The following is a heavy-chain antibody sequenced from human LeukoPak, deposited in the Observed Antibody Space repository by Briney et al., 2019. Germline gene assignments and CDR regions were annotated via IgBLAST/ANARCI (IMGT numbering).Heavy chain of an antibody. CDR2: IWYDGSNK. CDR1: GFTFSSYG. J-gene: IGHJ6*02. V-gene: IGHV3-33*01. Sequence: GRSLRLSCAASGFTFSSYGMHWVRQAPGKGLEWVAVIWYDGSNKYYADSVKGRFTIYRDNSKNTLYLQMNSLRAEDTAVYYCARDIAAAGSRYYYYGMDVWGQGTTVTVSS. D-gene: IGHD6-13*01. CDR3: ARDIAAAGSRYYYYGMDV.